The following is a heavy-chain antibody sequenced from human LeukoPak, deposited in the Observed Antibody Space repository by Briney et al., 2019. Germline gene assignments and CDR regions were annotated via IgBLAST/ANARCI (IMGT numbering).Heavy chain of an antibody. V-gene: IGHV3-23*01. J-gene: IGHJ4*02. CDR2: ISASGVST. CDR3: AKVLYGDYDLDY. Sequence: GGSLRLSCAASGFTFSDSAMTWVRQAPGKGLEWVSLISASGVSTYYADSVKGRFTISRDNSKNTLYLQMNSLRAEDTAVYYCAKVLYGDYDLDYWGQGTLVTVSS. CDR1: GFTFSDSA. D-gene: IGHD4-17*01.